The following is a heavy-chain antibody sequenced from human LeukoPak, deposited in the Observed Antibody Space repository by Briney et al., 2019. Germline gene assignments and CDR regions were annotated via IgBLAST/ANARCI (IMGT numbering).Heavy chain of an antibody. V-gene: IGHV1-69*05. J-gene: IGHJ6*03. CDR2: IIPIFGTA. CDR1: GGTFSSYA. Sequence: GATVKVPCKASGGTFSSYAISWVRQAPGQGLEWMGGIIPIFGTANYAQKFQGRVTITTDESTSTAYMELSSLRSEDTAVYYCARGRYSYGSKVIPYYYYYMDVWGKGTTVTVSS. CDR3: ARGRYSYGSKVIPYYYYYMDV. D-gene: IGHD5-18*01.